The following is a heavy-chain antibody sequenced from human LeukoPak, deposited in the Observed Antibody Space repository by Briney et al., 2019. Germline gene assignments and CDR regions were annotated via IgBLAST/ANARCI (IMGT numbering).Heavy chain of an antibody. CDR2: ISYDGSNK. V-gene: IGHV3-30*18. CDR3: AKDPRIAAAGYLDY. Sequence: PGRSLRLSCAASGFTFSSYGMHWVRQAPGKGLEWVAVISYDGSNKYYADSVKGRFTISRDNSKNTLYLQMNSLRAEDTAVYYCAKDPRIAAAGYLDYWGQGTLVTVSS. D-gene: IGHD6-13*01. CDR1: GFTFSSYG. J-gene: IGHJ4*02.